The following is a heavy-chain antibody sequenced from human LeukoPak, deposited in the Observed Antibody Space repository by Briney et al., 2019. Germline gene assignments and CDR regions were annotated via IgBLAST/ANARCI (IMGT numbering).Heavy chain of an antibody. CDR2: INHSGST. Sequence: SETLSLTCAVYGGSFSGYYWSWIRQPPGKGLEWIGEINHSGSTNYNPSLKSRVTISVDTSKNQFSLKLSSVTAADTAVYYCASTGTGTTSNWFDPWGQGTLVTVSS. D-gene: IGHD1-1*01. V-gene: IGHV4-34*01. J-gene: IGHJ5*02. CDR1: GGSFSGYY. CDR3: ASTGTGTTSNWFDP.